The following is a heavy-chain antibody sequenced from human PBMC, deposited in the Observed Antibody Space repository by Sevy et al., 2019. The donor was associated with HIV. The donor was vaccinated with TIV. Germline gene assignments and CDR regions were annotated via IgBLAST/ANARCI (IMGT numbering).Heavy chain of an antibody. J-gene: IGHJ4*02. CDR3: VRAIQSEGSF. CDR1: GFSLESYW. CDR2: IKHDGSEI. V-gene: IGHV3-7*01. D-gene: IGHD2-2*02. Sequence: GGSLRLSCVGFGFSLESYWMNWVRQAPGKGLEWVANIKHDGSEIYYVHSVKGRFTVSRDNDRNLVYLQMNNLRVADTALYYCVRAIQSEGSFWGQGTRVTVSS.